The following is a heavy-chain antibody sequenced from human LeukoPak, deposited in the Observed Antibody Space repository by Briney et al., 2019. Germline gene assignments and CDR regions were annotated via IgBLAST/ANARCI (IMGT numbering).Heavy chain of an antibody. V-gene: IGHV3-21*01. CDR3: ARGHYDVLAASYKWTPDY. Sequence: PGGSLGLSCAASGFTFNTFNMNWVRQAPGKGLEWVSSITSGGDYIYYADSVKGRFTTSRDNAKISLSLQLNSLRVEDTAVYYCARGHYDVLAASYKWTPDYWGQGTLVTVSS. CDR1: GFTFNTFN. J-gene: IGHJ4*02. D-gene: IGHD3-9*01. CDR2: ITSGGDYI.